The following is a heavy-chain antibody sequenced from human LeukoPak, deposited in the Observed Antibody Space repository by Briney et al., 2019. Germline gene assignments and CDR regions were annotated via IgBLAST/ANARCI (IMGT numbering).Heavy chain of an antibody. CDR2: IRSKANSYAT. Sequence: QAGGSLRLSCAASGFTFSGSAMHWVRQASGKRLEWVGRIRSKANSYATAYAASVKGRFTISRDDSKNTLYLQMNSLKTEDTAVYYCTTAEWSSGPAIDYYYYMDVWGKGTTVTISS. D-gene: IGHD6-19*01. CDR3: TTAEWSSGPAIDYYYYMDV. CDR1: GFTFSGSA. J-gene: IGHJ6*03. V-gene: IGHV3-73*01.